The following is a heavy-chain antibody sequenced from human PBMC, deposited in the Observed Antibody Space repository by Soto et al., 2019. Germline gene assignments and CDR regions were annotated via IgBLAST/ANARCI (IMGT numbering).Heavy chain of an antibody. CDR1: GFTFSSYA. D-gene: IGHD6-6*01. J-gene: IGHJ6*03. CDR2: ISGSGGST. CDR3: AKDLGGHIAARFYYYYMDV. Sequence: GGSLRLSCAASGFTFSSYAMSWVRQAPGKGLEWVSAISGSGGSTYYADSVKGRFTISRDNSKNTLYLQMNSLRAEDTAVYYCAKDLGGHIAARFYYYYMDVWGKGTTVTASS. V-gene: IGHV3-23*01.